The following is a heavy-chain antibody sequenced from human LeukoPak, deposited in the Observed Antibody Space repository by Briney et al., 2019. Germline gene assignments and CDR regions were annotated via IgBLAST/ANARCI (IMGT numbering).Heavy chain of an antibody. D-gene: IGHD3-22*01. CDR2: ISGSGGTA. V-gene: IGHV3-23*01. Sequence: GGSLRLSCAASGFTFSIYAMSWVRQAPGKGLEWVSAISGSGGTAYYADSVKGRFTISRDNSKNTLYLQMSSLRAEDTAVYYCAKKGYYDGSGYYMYYFDHWGQGTLVTVSS. J-gene: IGHJ4*02. CDR1: GFTFSIYA. CDR3: AKKGYYDGSGYYMYYFDH.